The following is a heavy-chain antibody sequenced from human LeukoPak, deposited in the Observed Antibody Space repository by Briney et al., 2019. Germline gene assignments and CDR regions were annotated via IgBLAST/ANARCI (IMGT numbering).Heavy chain of an antibody. Sequence: SETLSLTCTVSGGSISSGSYYWSWIRQPPGKGLEWIGSIYYSGSTYYNPSLKSRVTISVDTSKNQFSLKLSSVTAADTAVYYCARLKPTMVRGPPPLSQHWGQGTLVTVSS. CDR2: IYYSGST. J-gene: IGHJ1*01. D-gene: IGHD3-10*01. CDR3: ARLKPTMVRGPPPLSQH. V-gene: IGHV4-39*07. CDR1: GGSISSGSYY.